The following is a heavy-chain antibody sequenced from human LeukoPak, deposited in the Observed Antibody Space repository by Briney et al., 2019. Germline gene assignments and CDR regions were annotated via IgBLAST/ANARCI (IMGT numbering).Heavy chain of an antibody. CDR1: GSTFTGYY. J-gene: IGHJ3*02. D-gene: IGHD7-27*01. V-gene: IGHV1-2*02. CDR2: INPNSGGT. CDR3: ARPKLGDAFDI. Sequence: WASVKVSSKASGSTFTGYYMHWERHDPGQGLEWMGWINPNSGGTNYAQKFQGRVTMTRDTSIRTAYRELSRVRTDDTAVYYCARPKLGDAFDIWSQGTMVTVSS.